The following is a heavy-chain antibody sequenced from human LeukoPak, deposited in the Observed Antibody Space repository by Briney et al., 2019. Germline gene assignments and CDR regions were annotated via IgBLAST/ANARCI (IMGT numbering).Heavy chain of an antibody. J-gene: IGHJ4*02. V-gene: IGHV1-2*02. CDR2: INPNSGGT. CDR1: GYTFTGHY. CDR3: ARDALICLGYSSSCPYYFDY. D-gene: IGHD6-13*01. Sequence: ASVKVSCKASGYTFTGHYMHWVRQAPGQGLEWMGWINPNSGGTNYAQKFQGRVTMTRDTSISTAYMELSRLRSDDTAVYYCARDALICLGYSSSCPYYFDYWGQGTLVTVSS.